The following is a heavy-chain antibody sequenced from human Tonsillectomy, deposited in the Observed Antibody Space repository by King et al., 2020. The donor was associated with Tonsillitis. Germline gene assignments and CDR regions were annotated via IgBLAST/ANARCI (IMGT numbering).Heavy chain of an antibody. D-gene: IGHD3-10*01. CDR1: GSISNSY. J-gene: IGHJ2*01. Sequence: VQLQESGPGLLRPSETLSLTCTVSGSISNSYWSWIRQPPGKGLEWIGYIYYSGTTNYNPSLRSRVTISVDTSKNQFSLKLSSVTAADTAVYYCARPDYFGSGSYWYFDLWGRGTLVTVSS. V-gene: IGHV4-59*08. CDR3: ARPDYFGSGSYWYFDL. CDR2: IYYSGTT.